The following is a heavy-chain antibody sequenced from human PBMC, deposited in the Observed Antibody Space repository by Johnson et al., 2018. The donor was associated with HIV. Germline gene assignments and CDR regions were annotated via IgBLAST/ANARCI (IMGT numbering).Heavy chain of an antibody. D-gene: IGHD3-22*01. CDR3: ARGSRYTYDNDDAYLLHAFDF. CDR1: GFSVSNNY. CDR2: LYSGGNT. J-gene: IGHJ3*01. V-gene: IGHV3-66*01. Sequence: EVQLVESGGGLVQSGGSLRLSCGASGFSVSNNYMNWVRQAPGKGLEWVSVLYSGGNTYYADSVRGRFTISRDNSKNTLYLQMNSLRAEDTAVYYCARGSRYTYDNDDAYLLHAFDFWGQGTMVTVSS.